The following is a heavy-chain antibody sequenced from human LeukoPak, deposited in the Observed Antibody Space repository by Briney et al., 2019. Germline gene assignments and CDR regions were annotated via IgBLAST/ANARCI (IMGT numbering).Heavy chain of an antibody. CDR1: GGSISSSSYY. Sequence: SETLPLTCTVSGGSISSSSYYWGWVRQPPGKGLEWIGNIYYGGITYYNPSLKSRVTISGDTSKNQFSLKLKSLTATDTAVYYCARLGVAEEGADMITYFDYWGQGTLVTVSS. CDR3: ARLGVAEEGADMITYFDY. J-gene: IGHJ4*02. CDR2: IYYGGIT. D-gene: IGHD3-16*01. V-gene: IGHV4-39*01.